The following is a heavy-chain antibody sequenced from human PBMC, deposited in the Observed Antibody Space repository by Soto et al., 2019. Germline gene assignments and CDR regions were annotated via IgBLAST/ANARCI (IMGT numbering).Heavy chain of an antibody. J-gene: IGHJ5*02. CDR2: INAKNGAT. D-gene: IGHD6-19*01. CDR3: ARAREDSSDWFDH. CDR1: GYIFSGNY. V-gene: IGHV1-2*02. Sequence: QVQLVQSGAEVRKPGASVKVSCKASGYIFSGNYLHWVRRAPGQGLEWMAWINAKNGATNYAQKFRGRATVTRDTSISTTYLELSGLTSDDTAVYYCARAREDSSDWFDHWGQGTQVTVSP.